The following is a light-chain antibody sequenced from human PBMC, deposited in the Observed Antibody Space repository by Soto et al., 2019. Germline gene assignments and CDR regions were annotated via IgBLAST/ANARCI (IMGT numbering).Light chain of an antibody. CDR1: SSDVGGYNY. CDR2: DVS. J-gene: IGLJ2*01. Sequence: QSALTQPASVSGSPGQSITISCTGTSSDVGGYNYVSWCQQHPGKAPKLMIYDVSNRPSGVSNRFSGSKSGNTASLTISGLQAEDEADYYCSSYTSSSTLVVFGRGTKVTVL. V-gene: IGLV2-14*01. CDR3: SSYTSSSTLVV.